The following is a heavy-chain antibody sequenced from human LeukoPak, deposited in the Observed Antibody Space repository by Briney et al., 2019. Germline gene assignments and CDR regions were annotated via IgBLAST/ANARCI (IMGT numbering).Heavy chain of an antibody. CDR1: GGSISMSSYY. V-gene: IGHV4-39*07. CDR2: IFTTGST. J-gene: IGHJ6*03. Sequence: SETLSLTCTVSGGSISMSSYYWGWIRQPPGKGLEWIGRIFTTGSTNYNPSLKSRVTISVDTSKNQFSLKLNSVTAADTAVYYCARDRRIAAAKTGYFYYMDVWGRGTTVTISS. CDR3: ARDRRIAAAKTGYFYYMDV. D-gene: IGHD6-13*01.